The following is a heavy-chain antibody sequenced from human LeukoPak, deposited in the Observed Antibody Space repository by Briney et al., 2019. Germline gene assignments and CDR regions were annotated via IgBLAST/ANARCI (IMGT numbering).Heavy chain of an antibody. CDR1: GGSISSSSYY. J-gene: IGHJ5*02. CDR3: ARVLRLTAPFNWFDP. CDR2: IYYSGST. V-gene: IGHV4-39*07. Sequence: SETLSLTCTVSGGSISSSSYYWGWIRQPPGKGLEWIGSIYYSGSTYYNPSLKSRVTISVDTSKNQFSLKLSSVTAADTAVYYCARVLRLTAPFNWFDPWGQGTLVTVSS. D-gene: IGHD3-3*01.